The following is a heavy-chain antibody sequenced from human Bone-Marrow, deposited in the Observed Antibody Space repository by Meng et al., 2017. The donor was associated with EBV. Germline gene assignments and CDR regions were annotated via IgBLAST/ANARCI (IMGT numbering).Heavy chain of an antibody. V-gene: IGHV4-4*02. Sequence: VQLQESGPGLVMPSGARALNCAVLGGSISSSNWWSWVRQPPGKGLEWIGEIYHSGSTNYNPSLKSRVTISVDKSKNQFSLKLSSVTAADTAVYYCLLQVQDDDYWGQGTLVTVSS. CDR2: IYHSGST. CDR3: LLQVQDDDY. J-gene: IGHJ4*02. CDR1: GGSISSSNW. D-gene: IGHD1-1*01.